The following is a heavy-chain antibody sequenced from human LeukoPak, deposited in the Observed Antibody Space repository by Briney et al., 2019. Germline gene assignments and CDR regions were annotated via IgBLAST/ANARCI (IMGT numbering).Heavy chain of an antibody. V-gene: IGHV4-59*01. Sequence: PGETLTLTCTVSGGSFSSYDWSWIRQPPGKGLEWVWSFYYSGGTNYNPSIKSRATISVDTSKNQFSLKLSSVNAADTGVYYCARVDGRDGYNYDYYYYMDVWGKGTTVTVSS. CDR1: GGSFSSYD. CDR2: FYYSGGT. J-gene: IGHJ6*03. D-gene: IGHD5-24*01. CDR3: ARVDGRDGYNYDYYYYMDV.